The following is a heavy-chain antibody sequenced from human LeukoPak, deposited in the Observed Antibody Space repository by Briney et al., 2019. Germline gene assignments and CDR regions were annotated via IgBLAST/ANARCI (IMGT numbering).Heavy chain of an antibody. CDR3: ARGFCSGGSCPQDAFDI. Sequence: ASVKVSCKASGYMVTGYYMHWVRQGPGQGLEWMGIISPSGGSTNYAQRFQGRVTMTRDTSKGAVYMELSSLRSDDTAVFYCARGFCSGGSCPQDAFDIWGQGTMVTVSS. D-gene: IGHD2-15*01. CDR1: GYMVTGYY. V-gene: IGHV1-46*01. CDR2: ISPSGGST. J-gene: IGHJ3*02.